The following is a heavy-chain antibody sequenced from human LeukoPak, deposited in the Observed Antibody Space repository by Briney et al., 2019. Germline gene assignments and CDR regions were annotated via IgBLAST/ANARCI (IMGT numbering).Heavy chain of an antibody. Sequence: ASVKVSCKASGYTFTGYYMHWVRQAPGQGLEWMGWINPNSGGTNYAQKFQGRVTITADKSTSTAYMELSSLRSEDTAVYYCARGADSSSSLSDYYYYMDVWGKGTTVTVSS. CDR1: GYTFTGYY. D-gene: IGHD6-6*01. CDR2: INPNSGGT. J-gene: IGHJ6*03. CDR3: ARGADSSSSLSDYYYYMDV. V-gene: IGHV1-2*02.